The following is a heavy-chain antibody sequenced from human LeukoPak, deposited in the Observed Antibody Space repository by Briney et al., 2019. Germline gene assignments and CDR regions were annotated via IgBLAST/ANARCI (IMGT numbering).Heavy chain of an antibody. CDR1: GYTFTSNY. CDR3: ARDQEGFDY. Sequence: ASVTVSCKASGYTFTSNYIHWVRQAPGQGLEWMGMIYPRDGSTSYAQKFQGRVTVTRDTSTSTVHMELSGLRSEDAAVYYCARDQEGFDYWGQGTLVTVSS. J-gene: IGHJ4*02. CDR2: IYPRDGST. V-gene: IGHV1-46*01.